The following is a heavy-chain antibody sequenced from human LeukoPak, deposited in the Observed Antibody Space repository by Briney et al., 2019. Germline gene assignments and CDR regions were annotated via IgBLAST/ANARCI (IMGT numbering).Heavy chain of an antibody. Sequence: SVKVSCKASGGTFSSYAISWARQAPGQGLEWMGRIIPILGIANYAQKSQGRVTITADKSTSTAYMELSSLRSEDTAVYYCARSGIAVAAPFDYWGQGTLVTVSS. J-gene: IGHJ4*02. D-gene: IGHD6-19*01. CDR2: IIPILGIA. CDR3: ARSGIAVAAPFDY. CDR1: GGTFSSYA. V-gene: IGHV1-69*04.